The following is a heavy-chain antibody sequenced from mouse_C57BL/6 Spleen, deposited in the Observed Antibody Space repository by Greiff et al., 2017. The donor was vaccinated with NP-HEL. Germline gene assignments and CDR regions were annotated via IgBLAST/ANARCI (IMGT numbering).Heavy chain of an antibody. D-gene: IGHD4-1*01. CDR1: GYTFTSYW. J-gene: IGHJ2*01. CDR2: IHPSDSDT. V-gene: IGHV1-74*01. Sequence: VQLQQSGAELVKPGASVKVSCKASGYTFTSYWMHWVKQRPGQGLEWIGRIHPSDSDTNYNQKFKGKATLTVDKSYSTAYMQSSSLTSEDSAVYYCGTGSFDYWGQGTTLTVAS. CDR3: GTGSFDY.